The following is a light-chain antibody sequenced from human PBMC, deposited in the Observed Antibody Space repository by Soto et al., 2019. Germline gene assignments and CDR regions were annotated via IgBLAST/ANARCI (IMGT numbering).Light chain of an antibody. CDR3: QQSYSTPHYT. V-gene: IGKV1-39*01. CDR1: QSISSY. J-gene: IGKJ2*01. Sequence: DIQMTQSPSSLSASVGDRVTITCRASQSISSYLNWYQQKPGKAPKLLIYAASSLQSGVPSRFRGSGSGTDVTLTISSLRPEDFATYYCQQSYSTPHYTFGLGTKLEIK. CDR2: AAS.